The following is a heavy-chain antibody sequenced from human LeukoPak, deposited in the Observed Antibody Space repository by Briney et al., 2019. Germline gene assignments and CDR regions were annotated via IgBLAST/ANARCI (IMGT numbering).Heavy chain of an antibody. D-gene: IGHD3-3*01. CDR2: IYTSGST. CDR1: GGSISSYY. V-gene: IGHV4-4*07. J-gene: IGHJ4*02. Sequence: SETLSLTCTVYGGSISSYYWSWIRQPAGKGLKWIGRIYTSGSTNYNPSLKSRVTMSVDTSKNQFSLKLSSVTAADTAVYYCARGHYDFWSGDYFDYWGQGTLVTVSS. CDR3: ARGHYDFWSGDYFDY.